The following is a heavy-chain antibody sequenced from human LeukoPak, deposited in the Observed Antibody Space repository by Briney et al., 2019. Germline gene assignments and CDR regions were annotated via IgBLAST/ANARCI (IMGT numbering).Heavy chain of an antibody. CDR3: VRGVTTTYYFDY. J-gene: IGHJ4*02. V-gene: IGHV3-33*01. CDR1: GFTFSSYG. Sequence: GGSLRLSCAASGFTFSSYGMHWVRQAPGKGLEWVAVIWYDGSNKYYADSVKGRFTISRDNSKNTLYLQMNSLRAEDTAVYYCVRGVTTTYYFDYWGQGTLVTVSS. D-gene: IGHD4-17*01. CDR2: IWYDGSNK.